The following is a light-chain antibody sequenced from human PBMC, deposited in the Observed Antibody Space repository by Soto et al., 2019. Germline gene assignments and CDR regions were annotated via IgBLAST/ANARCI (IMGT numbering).Light chain of an antibody. J-gene: IGKJ3*01. V-gene: IGKV3-20*01. Sequence: EIVLTQSPGTLSLSPGERATLSCRASQSVSSSYLAWYQQKPGQAPRLLIYGASSMATGIADRFSGSGSGTDFTLTISRLEPEDFAVYYCQQYGSSPPTFGPGTKVDIK. CDR1: QSVSSSY. CDR2: GAS. CDR3: QQYGSSPPT.